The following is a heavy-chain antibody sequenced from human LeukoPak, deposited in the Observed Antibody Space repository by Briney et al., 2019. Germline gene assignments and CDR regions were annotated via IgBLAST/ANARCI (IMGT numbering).Heavy chain of an antibody. D-gene: IGHD3-22*01. CDR3: AKVIRSITMIVVVIGAFDI. CDR2: ISGSGGST. V-gene: IGHV3-23*01. CDR1: GFTFSSYS. Sequence: GGSLRLSCAASGFTFSSYSMNWVRQAPGKGLEWVSAISGSGGSTYYADSVKGRFTISRDNSKNTLYLQMNSLRAEDTAVYYCAKVIRSITMIVVVIGAFDIWGQGTMVTVSS. J-gene: IGHJ3*02.